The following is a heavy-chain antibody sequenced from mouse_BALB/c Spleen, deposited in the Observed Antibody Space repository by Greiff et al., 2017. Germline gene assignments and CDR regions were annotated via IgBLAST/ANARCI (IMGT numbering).Heavy chain of an antibody. D-gene: IGHD2-10*01. CDR2: FYPGSGSI. CDR1: GYTFTEYI. CDR3: ARHEEEAYYGNGAMDY. J-gene: IGHJ4*01. Sequence: QVQLQQSGAGLVKPGASVKLSCKASGYTFTEYIIHWVKQRSGQGLEWIGWFYPGSGSIKYNEKFKDKATLTADKSSSTVYMELSRLTSEDSAVYFCARHEEEAYYGNGAMDYWGQGTSVTVSS. V-gene: IGHV1-62-2*01.